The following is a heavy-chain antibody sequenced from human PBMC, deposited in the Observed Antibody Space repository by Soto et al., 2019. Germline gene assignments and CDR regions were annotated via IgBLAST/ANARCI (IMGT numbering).Heavy chain of an antibody. CDR2: IYYSGST. Sequence: SETLSLTCTVSGGSISSSSYYWGWIRQPPGKGLEWIGSIYYSGSTYYNPSLKSRVTISVDTSKNQFSLKLSSVTAADTAVYYCARDGFGRSAGTIDYWGQGTLVTVSS. D-gene: IGHD3-10*01. CDR3: ARDGFGRSAGTIDY. V-gene: IGHV4-39*07. J-gene: IGHJ4*02. CDR1: GGSISSSSYY.